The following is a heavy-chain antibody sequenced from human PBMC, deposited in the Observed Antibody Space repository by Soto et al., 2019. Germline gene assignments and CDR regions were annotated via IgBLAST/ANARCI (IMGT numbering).Heavy chain of an antibody. CDR1: GFTLRDDY. CDR2: ISSSGETI. V-gene: IGHV3-11*01. CDR3: ARDSWVFGVDY. J-gene: IGHJ4*02. D-gene: IGHD3-3*01. Sequence: QVQLVESGGGLVKPGGSLRLSCAASGFTLRDDYMSWIRQAPGKGLEWVSYISSSGETIYYADSVKGRFTISRDSAKNSLSLQMNSLRADDTAVYYCARDSWVFGVDYWGQGSLVTVSS.